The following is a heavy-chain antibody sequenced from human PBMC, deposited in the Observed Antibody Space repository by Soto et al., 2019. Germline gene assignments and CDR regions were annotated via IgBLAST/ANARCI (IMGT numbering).Heavy chain of an antibody. CDR2: IDPSDSYT. CDR1: GYSFPSYC. V-gene: IGHV5-10-1*01. CDR3: ARHVDSSSPNGYDP. J-gene: IGHJ5*02. Sequence: GESLKISCQGSGYSFPSYCISWVRQMPGKGLEWMGRIDPSDSYTNYSPSFQGHVTISADKSISTAYRQWSSLKASDTAMYFSARHVDSSSPNGYDPWGQETRVTVAS. D-gene: IGHD6-6*01.